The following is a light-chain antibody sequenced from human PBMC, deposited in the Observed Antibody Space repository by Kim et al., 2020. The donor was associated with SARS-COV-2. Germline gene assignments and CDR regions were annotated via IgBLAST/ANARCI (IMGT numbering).Light chain of an antibody. CDR2: GAS. CDR3: QQYSTTPRT. Sequence: SPGESATPSCRASQSVSSSYLAWYQQKPGQAPSLLIYGASSRATGISDRFSGSGSGTDFTLTISRLEPEDFAVYYCQQYSTTPRTFGQGTKVDIK. J-gene: IGKJ1*01. CDR1: QSVSSSY. V-gene: IGKV3-20*01.